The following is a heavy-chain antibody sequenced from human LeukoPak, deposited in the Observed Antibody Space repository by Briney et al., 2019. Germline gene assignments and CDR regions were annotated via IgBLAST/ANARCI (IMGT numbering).Heavy chain of an antibody. CDR2: IYYNGRT. CDR1: GGSIRSSSYY. Sequence: SETLSLTCTVSGGSIRSSSYYWGWIRQPPGKGLEWIGVIYYNGRTYYNPSLKSRVTISVDTSNNQFSLKLTSVTAADTAVYYCATQGNYFRISDYWGQETLVPVFS. J-gene: IGHJ4*02. V-gene: IGHV4-39*01. CDR3: ATQGNYFRISDY. D-gene: IGHD4-11*01.